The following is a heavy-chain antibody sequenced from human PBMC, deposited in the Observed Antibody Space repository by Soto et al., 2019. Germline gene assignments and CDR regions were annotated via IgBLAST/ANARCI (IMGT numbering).Heavy chain of an antibody. D-gene: IGHD2-15*01. J-gene: IGHJ1*01. V-gene: IGHV3-9*01. CDR3: AKDTMCSGGSCYGYFQH. CDR1: GFTFDDYA. CDR2: ISWNSGSI. Sequence: GGSLILSCAASGFTFDDYAMHWVRQAPGKGLEWVSGISWNSGSIGYADSVKGRFTISRDNAKNSLYLQMNSLRAEDTALYYCAKDTMCSGGSCYGYFQHWGQGTLVSVSS.